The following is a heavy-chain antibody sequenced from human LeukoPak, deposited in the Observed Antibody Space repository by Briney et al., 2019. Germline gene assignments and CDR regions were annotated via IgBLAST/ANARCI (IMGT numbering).Heavy chain of an antibody. D-gene: IGHD6-13*01. Sequence: GGSLRLSCAASGFTFSSYAMSWVRQAPGKGLEWVSAISGSGGSTYYADSVKGRFTISRDNSKNTLYLQMNSLRAEDTAVYYCAKVILAAVGTSYYFDYWGQGTLVTVSS. V-gene: IGHV3-23*01. CDR3: AKVILAAVGTSYYFDY. J-gene: IGHJ4*02. CDR2: ISGSGGST. CDR1: GFTFSSYA.